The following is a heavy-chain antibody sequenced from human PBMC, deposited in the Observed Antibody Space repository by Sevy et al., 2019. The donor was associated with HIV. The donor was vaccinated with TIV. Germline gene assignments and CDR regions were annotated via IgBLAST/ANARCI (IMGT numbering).Heavy chain of an antibody. CDR1: GFTFISYA. CDR2: IYGSSGAT. D-gene: IGHD3-22*01. V-gene: IGHV3-23*01. J-gene: IGHJ3*02. Sequence: GGSLRLSCKPSGFTFISYAMNRVRQAPGKGLEWVSTIYGSSGATYYGDSVKGRFTISRDNSKNTLYLQMNSLRTEDTAVYYCAGGRYDSSGSFDAFDIWGQGTMVTVSS. CDR3: AGGRYDSSGSFDAFDI.